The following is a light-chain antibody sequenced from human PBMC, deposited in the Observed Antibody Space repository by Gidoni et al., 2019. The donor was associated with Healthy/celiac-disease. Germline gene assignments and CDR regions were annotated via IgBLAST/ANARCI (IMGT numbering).Light chain of an antibody. J-gene: IGKJ3*01. Sequence: EIVMTQSPATLSVSPGERATRSCRASQSVSRNLAWYQQKPGQAPRLLIYGASTRATGIPARFSGSGSGTEFTLTISSLQSEDFAVYYCQQYNNWPVFTFGPGTKVDIK. CDR2: GAS. V-gene: IGKV3-15*01. CDR1: QSVSRN. CDR3: QQYNNWPVFT.